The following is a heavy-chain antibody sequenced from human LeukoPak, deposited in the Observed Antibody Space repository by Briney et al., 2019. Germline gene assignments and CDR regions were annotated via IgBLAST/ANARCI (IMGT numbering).Heavy chain of an antibody. CDR3: APCGDYSDK. V-gene: IGHV3-48*03. D-gene: IGHD4-17*01. CDR1: GFTFSTYE. J-gene: IGHJ4*02. Sequence: GGSLRLSCAASGFTFSTYEMNWVRQAPGKGLEWVSYISSSGSTIYYADSVKGRFTISRDNAKNSLYLQMNSLRAEDTAVYYCAPCGDYSDKWGQGTLVTVSS. CDR2: ISSSGSTI.